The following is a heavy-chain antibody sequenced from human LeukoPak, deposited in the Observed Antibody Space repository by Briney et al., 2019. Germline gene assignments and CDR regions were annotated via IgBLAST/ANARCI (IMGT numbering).Heavy chain of an antibody. V-gene: IGHV1-18*01. D-gene: IGHD3-10*01. CDR1: GYTFTSYG. CDR3: ARFTMVRGVIGPVFDY. Sequence: ASVKVSCKASGYTFTSYGISWVRQAPGQGLEWMGWISTYNGNTNYAQKLQGRVTMTTDTSTSTAYMELRSLRSGDTAVYYCARFTMVRGVIGPVFDYWGQGTLVTVSS. CDR2: ISTYNGNT. J-gene: IGHJ4*02.